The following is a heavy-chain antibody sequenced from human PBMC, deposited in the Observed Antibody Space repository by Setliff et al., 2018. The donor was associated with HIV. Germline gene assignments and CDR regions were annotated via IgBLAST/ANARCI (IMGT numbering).Heavy chain of an antibody. J-gene: IGHJ4*02. CDR3: ARALRGSGEDY. CDR1: GFSFSDYY. CDR2: ISTTGKI. V-gene: IGHV3-11*01. Sequence: GESLTISCVGSGFSFSDYYMSWIRQSPGKGLEWISHISTTGKIYYAESVKGRFTISRDNARNSGFLQMNSLRVEDTAVYYCARALRGSGEDYWGQGTLVTVSS. D-gene: IGHD3-10*01.